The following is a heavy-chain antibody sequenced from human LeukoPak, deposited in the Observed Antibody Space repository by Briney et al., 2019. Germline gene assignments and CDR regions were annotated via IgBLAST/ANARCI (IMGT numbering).Heavy chain of an antibody. V-gene: IGHV4-34*01. Sequence: SETLSLTCAVYGGSFSGYYWSWIHQPPGKGLEWIGEINHSGSTNYNPSLKSRVTISVDTSKNQFSLKLSSVTAADTAVYYCAVENGAFDIWGQGTMVTVSS. CDR2: INHSGST. CDR3: AVENGAFDI. CDR1: GGSFSGYY. D-gene: IGHD2-8*01. J-gene: IGHJ3*02.